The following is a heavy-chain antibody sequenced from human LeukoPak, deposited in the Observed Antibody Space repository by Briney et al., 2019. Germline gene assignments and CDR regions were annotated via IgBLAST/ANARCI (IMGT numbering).Heavy chain of an antibody. CDR3: ARRTLISGLY. CDR1: GGSFSGYF. Sequence: PSETLSLTCAVCGGSFSGYFWSWIRQPPGKGLEWIGEINHSGSTNYNPSLKSRVTISVDKSKNQFSLKLSSVTAADTAVYYCARRTLISGLYWGQGTLVTVSS. V-gene: IGHV4-34*01. CDR2: INHSGST. J-gene: IGHJ4*02.